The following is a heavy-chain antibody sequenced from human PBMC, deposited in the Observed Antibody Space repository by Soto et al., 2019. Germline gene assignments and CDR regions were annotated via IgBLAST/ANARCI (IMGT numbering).Heavy chain of an antibody. Sequence: ASVKVSCKASGYTFTSYGISWVRQAPGQGLEWMGWISAYNGNTNYAQKLQGRVTMTTDTSTSTAYMELRSLRSDDTAVYYCARVSYYDILTGHYNEDYYYGMDVWGQGTTVTVS. CDR2: ISAYNGNT. J-gene: IGHJ6*02. CDR1: GYTFTSYG. D-gene: IGHD3-9*01. V-gene: IGHV1-18*01. CDR3: ARVSYYDILTGHYNEDYYYGMDV.